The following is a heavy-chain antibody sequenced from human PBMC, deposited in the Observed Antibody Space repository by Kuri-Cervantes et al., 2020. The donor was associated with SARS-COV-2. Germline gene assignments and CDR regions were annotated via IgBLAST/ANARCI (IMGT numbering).Heavy chain of an antibody. CDR2: INPSGGNT. J-gene: IGHJ4*02. Sequence: ASVKVSCKASGYTFTSYYMHWVRQAPGQGLEWMGIINPSGGNTSYAQKFQGRVTMTRDTSTSTVYMELSSLRSEDTAVYYCARDAQPIAAAGPLDYWGQGTLVTVSS. D-gene: IGHD6-13*01. V-gene: IGHV1-46*01. CDR1: GYTFTSYY. CDR3: ARDAQPIAAAGPLDY.